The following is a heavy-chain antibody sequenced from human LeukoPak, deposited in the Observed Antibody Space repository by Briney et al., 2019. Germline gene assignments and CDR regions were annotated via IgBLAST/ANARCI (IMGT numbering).Heavy chain of an antibody. D-gene: IGHD1-26*01. CDR2: ISGSGGST. CDR3: AKGQVGATRKGWFDP. CDR1: GFTFSSYA. V-gene: IGHV3-23*01. J-gene: IGHJ5*02. Sequence: PGGSLRLSCAASGFTFSSYAMSWVRQAPGKGLEWVSAISGSGGSTYYADSVKGRFTIPRDNSKNTLYLQMNSLRAEDTAVYYCAKGQVGATRKGWFDPWGQGTLVTVSS.